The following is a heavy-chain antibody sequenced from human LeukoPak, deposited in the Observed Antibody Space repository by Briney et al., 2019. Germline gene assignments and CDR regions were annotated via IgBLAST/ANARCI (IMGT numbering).Heavy chain of an antibody. CDR3: ANDIASGITGSFDY. CDR1: GFTFDDYA. J-gene: IGHJ4*02. D-gene: IGHD1-20*01. Sequence: GRSLRLSCAASGFTFDDYAMHWVRQAPGKGLEWVSGISWNSGSIGYADSVKGRFTISRDNAKNSLYLQMNSLRAEDTALYYCANDIASGITGSFDYWGQGTLVTVSS. CDR2: ISWNSGSI. V-gene: IGHV3-9*01.